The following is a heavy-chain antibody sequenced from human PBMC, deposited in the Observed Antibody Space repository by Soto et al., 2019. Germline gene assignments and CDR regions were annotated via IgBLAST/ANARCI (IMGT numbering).Heavy chain of an antibody. Sequence: SVKASCKASGGTFSSYAISWVRQAPGQGMEWMGGIIPIFGTANYAQKFQGRVTITADESTSKAYMELSSLRSEDTAVYYCARGSHSIRFLGYYYYGMDVWGQGTTVTVSS. CDR1: GGTFSSYA. CDR3: ARGSHSIRFLGYYYYGMDV. CDR2: IIPIFGTA. D-gene: IGHD3-3*01. V-gene: IGHV1-69*13. J-gene: IGHJ6*02.